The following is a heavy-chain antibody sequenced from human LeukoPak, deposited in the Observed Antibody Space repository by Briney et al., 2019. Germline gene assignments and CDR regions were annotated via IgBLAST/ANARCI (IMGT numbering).Heavy chain of an antibody. V-gene: IGHV3-33*01. D-gene: IGHD3-3*01. CDR2: IWYDGSNK. CDR1: GFTFSSYG. Sequence: PGGSLRLSCAASGFTFSSYGMHWVRQAPGKGLEWVAVIWYDGSNKYYADSVKGRFTISRDNAERSLYLQMNSLRAEDTAVYYCARFDYNFWAFDIWGQGTMVTVSS. J-gene: IGHJ3*02. CDR3: ARFDYNFWAFDI.